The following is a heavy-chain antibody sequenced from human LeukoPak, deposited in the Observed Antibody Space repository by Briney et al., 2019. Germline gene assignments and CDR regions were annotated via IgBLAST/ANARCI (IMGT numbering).Heavy chain of an antibody. CDR2: ISSSGSTI. CDR3: ARGVVTTMRGFDF. V-gene: IGHV3-48*03. D-gene: IGHD4-17*01. Sequence: PGGSLRLSCAASRFTLSNYEMSWVRQAPGKGLEWVSYISSSGSTIYYADSVKGRFTISRDNAKNSLYLQMNTLRAEDTAVYYCARGVVTTMRGFDFWGQGTLVTVSS. CDR1: RFTLSNYE. J-gene: IGHJ4*02.